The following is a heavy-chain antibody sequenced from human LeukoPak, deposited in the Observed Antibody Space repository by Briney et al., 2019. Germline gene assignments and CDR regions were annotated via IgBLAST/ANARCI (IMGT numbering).Heavy chain of an antibody. D-gene: IGHD5-24*01. Sequence: ASVKVSCKASGYTFTSYYIHWVRQAPGQGLERMGLINPSGGSTNYAQKFQGRVTMTRDTSTSTVYMELSSLRSDDTAVYYCARVLNGYNIRDYFDYWGQGTLVTVSS. CDR2: INPSGGST. CDR1: GYTFTSYY. V-gene: IGHV1-46*01. CDR3: ARVLNGYNIRDYFDY. J-gene: IGHJ4*02.